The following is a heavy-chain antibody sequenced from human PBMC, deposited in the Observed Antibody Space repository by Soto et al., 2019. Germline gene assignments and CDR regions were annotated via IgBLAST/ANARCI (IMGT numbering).Heavy chain of an antibody. J-gene: IGHJ5*02. D-gene: IGHD3-10*01. V-gene: IGHV4-38-2*01. CDR1: ALSIISGHY. CDR3: GRVGLGPYNWLDR. CDR2: IFHSGST. Sequence: SQTRSLTRGLSALSIISGHYWGWVRQPPGKGLEWIGSIFHSGSTYYNPSLKSRVTMSVDTSRNHFSLKLSSVTAADTALYYCGRVGLGPYNWLDRWGQESLVSVSS.